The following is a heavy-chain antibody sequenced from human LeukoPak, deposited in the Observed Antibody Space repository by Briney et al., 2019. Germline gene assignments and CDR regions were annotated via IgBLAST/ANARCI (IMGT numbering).Heavy chain of an antibody. J-gene: IGHJ4*02. D-gene: IGHD3-22*01. V-gene: IGHV4-39*01. Sequence: TSETLSLTCTVSGGSISSSTYYWAWIRQPPGKGLEWIGSIYYSGSTYYNPSLKSRVTISVDTSKNQFSLKLSSVTAADTAMYYCAGHKKDSYDSSGYHGGFDYWGQGTLVTVSS. CDR1: GGSISSSTYY. CDR3: AGHKKDSYDSSGYHGGFDY. CDR2: IYYSGST.